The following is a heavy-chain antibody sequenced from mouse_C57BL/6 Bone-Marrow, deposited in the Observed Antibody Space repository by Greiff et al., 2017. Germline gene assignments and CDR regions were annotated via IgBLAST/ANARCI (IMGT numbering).Heavy chain of an antibody. V-gene: IGHV3-6*01. Sequence: EVQRVESGPGLVKPSQSLSLTCSVTGYSITSGYYWNWIRQFPGNKLEWMGYISYDGSNNYNPSLKNRISITRDTSKNQFFLKLNSVTTEDTATYYCARAWGLRRDYFDYWGQGTTLTVSS. J-gene: IGHJ2*01. CDR1: GYSITSGYY. CDR3: ARAWGLRRDYFDY. D-gene: IGHD2-4*01. CDR2: ISYDGSN.